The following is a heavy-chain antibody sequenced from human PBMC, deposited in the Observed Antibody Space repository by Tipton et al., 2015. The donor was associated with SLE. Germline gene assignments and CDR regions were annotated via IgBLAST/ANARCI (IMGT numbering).Heavy chain of an antibody. Sequence: LRLSCTVSGGSISSYYWSWIQQPAGKGLEWIGRIYTSGSTNYNPSLKSRVTMSVDTSKNQFSLKLSSVTAADTAVYYCARGGGYSYGYEVFDYWGQGTLVTVSS. D-gene: IGHD5-18*01. CDR3: ARGGGYSYGYEVFDY. CDR1: GGSISSYY. V-gene: IGHV4-4*07. J-gene: IGHJ4*02. CDR2: IYTSGST.